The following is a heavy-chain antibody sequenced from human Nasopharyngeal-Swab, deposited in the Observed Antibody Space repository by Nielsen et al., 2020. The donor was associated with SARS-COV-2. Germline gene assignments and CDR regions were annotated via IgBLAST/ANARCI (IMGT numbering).Heavy chain of an antibody. V-gene: IGHV3-74*01. J-gene: IGHJ4*02. D-gene: IGHD3-22*01. CDR2: INSDGSST. CDR3: AREEFGGYDSSGYAYSYYFDY. Sequence: GESLKISCAASGFTFGSYWMHWVRQAPGKGLVWVSRINSDGSSTSYADSVKGRFTISRDNAKNTLYLQMNSLRAEDTAVYYCAREEFGGYDSSGYAYSYYFDYWGQGTLVTVSS. CDR1: GFTFGSYW.